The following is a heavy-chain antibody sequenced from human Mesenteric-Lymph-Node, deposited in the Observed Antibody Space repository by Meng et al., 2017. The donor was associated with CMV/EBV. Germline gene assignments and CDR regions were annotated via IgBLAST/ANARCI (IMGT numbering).Heavy chain of an antibody. CDR2: IYWDDDK. Sequence: QITFKESGPRLVKPKQTLKLTWTSSGFSLSTSGVGGGWILQPPGKALEWLALIYWDDDKRYSPSLKSRLTITKDTSKTQVVLTMTNMEPVDTATYYCAHSSGIAAAGPFFFDYWGQGTLVTVSS. D-gene: IGHD6-13*01. V-gene: IGHV2-5*02. CDR1: GFSLSTSGVG. CDR3: AHSSGIAAAGPFFFDY. J-gene: IGHJ4*02.